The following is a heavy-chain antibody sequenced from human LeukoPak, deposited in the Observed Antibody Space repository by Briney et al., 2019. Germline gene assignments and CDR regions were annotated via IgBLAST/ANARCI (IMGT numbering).Heavy chain of an antibody. CDR2: ISGSGGST. CDR3: AKDGLLLWFGELLSHFDY. Sequence: GGSLRLSCAGSGFTFSSYGMSWVRQAPGKGREWVSAISGSGGSTYYADSVKGRFTISRDNSKNTLYLQMNSLRAEDTAVYYCAKDGLLLWFGELLSHFDYWGQGTLVTVSS. D-gene: IGHD3-10*01. J-gene: IGHJ4*02. CDR1: GFTFSSYG. V-gene: IGHV3-23*01.